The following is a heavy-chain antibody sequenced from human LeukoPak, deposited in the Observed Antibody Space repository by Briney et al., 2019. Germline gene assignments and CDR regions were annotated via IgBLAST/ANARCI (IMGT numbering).Heavy chain of an antibody. J-gene: IGHJ4*02. Sequence: GASVKVSYKASGGTISSYTISWLRQAPGQWLEWMGRIIPILGIANYAQKFQGRVTITADKSTSTAYMELSSLRSEDTAVYYCATHGLGYCSSTSCYLYWGQGTLITVSS. CDR2: IIPILGIA. V-gene: IGHV1-69*02. CDR1: GGTISSYT. CDR3: ATHGLGYCSSTSCYLY. D-gene: IGHD2-2*01.